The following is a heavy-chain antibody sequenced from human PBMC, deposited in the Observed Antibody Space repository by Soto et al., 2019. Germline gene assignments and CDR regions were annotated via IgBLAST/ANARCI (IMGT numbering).Heavy chain of an antibody. V-gene: IGHV1-2*02. CDR3: ARDGLYDTSAPGWFDP. D-gene: IGHD3-22*01. Sequence: QVQLVQSGAEVKKPGASVKVSCKASGYTFTGYSMHWVRQAPGQGLEWMGRINPKSGGTEYAQKFQGRVTMTRDTSISTAYMELSRLRSDDTAVYYCARDGLYDTSAPGWFDPWGQGTLVTVSS. CDR2: INPKSGGT. CDR1: GYTFTGYS. J-gene: IGHJ5*02.